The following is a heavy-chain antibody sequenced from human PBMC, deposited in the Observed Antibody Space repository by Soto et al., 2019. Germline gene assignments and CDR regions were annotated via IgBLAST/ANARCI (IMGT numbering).Heavy chain of an antibody. CDR1: GGSISSGDYY. CDR3: ASQPGVF. CDR2: IYYSGRT. V-gene: IGHV4-30-4*01. J-gene: IGHJ6*02. Sequence: QVQLQESGPGLVKPSQTLSLTCTVSGGSISSGDYYWSWIRQPPGKGLEWLGYIYYSGRTYYNPSLQRRATISVDTSKNPFSLKLSSVTAAATAVYYCASQPGVFWGQGTTVTVSS. D-gene: IGHD2-2*01.